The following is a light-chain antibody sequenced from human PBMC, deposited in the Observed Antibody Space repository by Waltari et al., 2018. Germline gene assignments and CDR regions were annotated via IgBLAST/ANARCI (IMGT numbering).Light chain of an antibody. Sequence: QSVLTQPPSVSGAPGQRVTISCTGSSSNVGAGYGVHWYQQLPGTAPKFLIYGDNNRPSGVPVRFSASKSGTSASLAITGLQAEDEAVYYCQAHDSNLRWVFGGGTKLTVL. J-gene: IGLJ3*02. CDR1: SSNVGAGYG. V-gene: IGLV1-40*01. CDR2: GDN. CDR3: QAHDSNLRWV.